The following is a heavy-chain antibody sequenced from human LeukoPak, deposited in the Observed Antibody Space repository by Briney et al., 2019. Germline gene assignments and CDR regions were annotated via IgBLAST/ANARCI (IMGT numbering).Heavy chain of an antibody. Sequence: GGSLRLSCAASGFTFSSYAMSWVRQAPGKGLEWVSAISGSGGSTYYADSVKGRFIISRDNSKNTLYLQMNSLRAEDTAVYYCAKLSFVWGSYRHFDYWGQGTLVTVSS. J-gene: IGHJ4*02. CDR2: ISGSGGST. CDR3: AKLSFVWGSYRHFDY. V-gene: IGHV3-23*01. CDR1: GFTFSSYA. D-gene: IGHD3-16*02.